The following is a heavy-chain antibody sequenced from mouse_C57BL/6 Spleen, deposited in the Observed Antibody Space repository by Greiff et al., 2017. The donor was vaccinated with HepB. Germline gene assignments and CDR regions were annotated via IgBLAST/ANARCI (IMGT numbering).Heavy chain of an antibody. D-gene: IGHD4-1*01. V-gene: IGHV1-64*01. J-gene: IGHJ2*01. CDR2: IHPNSGST. CDR1: GYTFTSYW. CDR3: ARPSGTGGFDY. Sequence: QVQLQQSGAELVKPGASVKLSCKASGYTFTSYWMHWVKQRPGQGLEWIGMIHPNSGSTNYNEKFKSKATLTVDKSSSTAYMQLSSLTSEDSAVYYCARPSGTGGFDYWGQGTTLTVSS.